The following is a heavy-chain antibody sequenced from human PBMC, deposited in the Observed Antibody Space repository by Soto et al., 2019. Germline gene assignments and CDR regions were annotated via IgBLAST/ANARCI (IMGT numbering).Heavy chain of an antibody. V-gene: IGHV4-61*01. CDR2: IYYSGST. D-gene: IGHD6-13*01. J-gene: IGHJ4*02. CDR1: GGSVSSGSYY. Sequence: QVQLQESGPGLVKPSETLSLTCTVSGGSVSSGSYYWSWIRQPPGKGLEWIGYIYYSGSTNYNPSLKSRVTISVDTSKNQFSLKLSSVTAADTAVYYCARDAIAAAGTGFDYWGQGTLVTVSS. CDR3: ARDAIAAAGTGFDY.